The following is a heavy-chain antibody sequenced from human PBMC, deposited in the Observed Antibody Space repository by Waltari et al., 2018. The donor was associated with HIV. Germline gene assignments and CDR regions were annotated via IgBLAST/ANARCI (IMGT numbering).Heavy chain of an antibody. CDR1: GITFKNAW. CDR3: TTFEMGSTRNY. J-gene: IGHJ4*02. D-gene: IGHD1-26*01. V-gene: IGHV3-15*01. Sequence: DVQLVESGGGLVKPGGSLGLSCAVSGITFKNAWLSWVRQGPGKGPQWLGHIRSKSDGGTTDYAAPVRGRFTISTDDLNNTMSLEMKSLKVEDTGVYYCTTFEMGSTRNYWGQGTLVTVSS. CDR2: IRSKSDGGTT.